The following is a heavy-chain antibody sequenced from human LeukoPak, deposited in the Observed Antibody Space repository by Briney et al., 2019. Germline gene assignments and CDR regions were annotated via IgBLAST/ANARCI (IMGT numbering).Heavy chain of an antibody. Sequence: PSETLSLTCTVSGGSISSSSYYWGWIRQPPGKGLEWIGSIYYSGSTNYNPSLKSRVTISVDTSKNQFSLKLSSVTAADTAVYYCARHGGGYRMPRNWFDPWGQGTLVTVSS. CDR2: IYYSGST. CDR1: GGSISSSSYY. CDR3: ARHGGGYRMPRNWFDP. V-gene: IGHV4-39*01. J-gene: IGHJ5*02. D-gene: IGHD3-22*01.